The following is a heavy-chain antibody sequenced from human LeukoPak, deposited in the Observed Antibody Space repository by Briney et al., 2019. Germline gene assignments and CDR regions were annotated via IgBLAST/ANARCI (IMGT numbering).Heavy chain of an antibody. D-gene: IGHD3-22*01. CDR2: IIPIFGTA. Sequence: SVKVSCKASGGTFSSYAISWVRQAPGQGLEWMGGIIPIFGTANYAQKFQGRVTTTADESTSTAYMELSSLRSEDTAVYYCARPPLPYYYDSSGTKGYAFDIWGQGTMVTVSS. CDR3: ARPPLPYYYDSSGTKGYAFDI. V-gene: IGHV1-69*13. CDR1: GGTFSSYA. J-gene: IGHJ3*02.